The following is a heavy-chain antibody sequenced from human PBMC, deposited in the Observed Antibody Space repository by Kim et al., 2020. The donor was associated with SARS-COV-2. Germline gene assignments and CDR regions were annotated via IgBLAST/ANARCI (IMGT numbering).Heavy chain of an antibody. J-gene: IGHJ4*02. CDR3: SREGAVAGHIDY. CDR1: GFTVSTNN. V-gene: IGHV3-53*01. Sequence: GGSLRLSCVASGFTVSTNNMNWVRQAPGKGLEWVSLIYSAGSTYYADSATGRFTISRDNSKNTLYLQMNSLRAEDSAMYYCSREGAVAGHIDYCGQGTLV. D-gene: IGHD6-19*01. CDR2: IYSAGST.